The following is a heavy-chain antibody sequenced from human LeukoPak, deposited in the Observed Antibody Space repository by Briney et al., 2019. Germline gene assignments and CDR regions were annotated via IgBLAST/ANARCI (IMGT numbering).Heavy chain of an antibody. CDR1: GFVFSKHG. J-gene: IGHJ5*02. V-gene: IGHV3-30*02. Sequence: GGSLRLSCAASGFVFSKHGMHWVRQAPGKGLEWVAFIRHDESVKHYAESVKGRFTISRDNFKKTLSLQMNSLRPDDTALYYCARFSYGDYVAWGQGTLVTVSS. CDR3: ARFSYGDYVA. D-gene: IGHD4-17*01. CDR2: IRHDESVK.